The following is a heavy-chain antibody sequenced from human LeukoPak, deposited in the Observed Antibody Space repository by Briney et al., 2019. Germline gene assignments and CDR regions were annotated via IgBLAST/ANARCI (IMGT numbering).Heavy chain of an antibody. CDR3: ARESSGYYYGFDY. D-gene: IGHD3-22*01. CDR2: IYYSGST. V-gene: IGHV4-61*01. Sequence: PSETLSLTCTVSGGSISSSSYSWSWIRQPPGKGLEWIGYIYYSGSTNYNPSLKSRVTISVDTSKNQFSLKLSSVTAADTAVYYCARESSGYYYGFDYWGQGTLVTVSS. J-gene: IGHJ4*02. CDR1: GGSISSSSYS.